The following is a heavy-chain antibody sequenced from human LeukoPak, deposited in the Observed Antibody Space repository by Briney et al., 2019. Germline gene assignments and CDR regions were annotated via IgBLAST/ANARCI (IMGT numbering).Heavy chain of an antibody. Sequence: ASVKVSCKASGYTFTSFGVSWVRQAPGQGPEWMGWISAYNDNRHYAQKFQGRVTLTTDTSTSTAYLELRSLRSDDTAVYFCARDYGDNSYFFDYWGQGTLVTVSS. J-gene: IGHJ4*02. V-gene: IGHV1-18*01. CDR2: ISAYNDNR. CDR3: ARDYGDNSYFFDY. CDR1: GYTFTSFG. D-gene: IGHD4-17*01.